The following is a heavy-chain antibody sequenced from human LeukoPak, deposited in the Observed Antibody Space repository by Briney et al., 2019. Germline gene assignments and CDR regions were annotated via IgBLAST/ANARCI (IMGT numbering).Heavy chain of an antibody. J-gene: IGHJ2*01. Sequence: GGSLRLSRAASGFTFSSYAMSWVRQAPGKGLEWVSAISGSGGSTYYADSVKGRFTISRDNSKNTLYLQMNSLRAEDTAVYYCASPRGYCSSTSCYAGDWYFDLWGRGTLVTVSS. CDR2: ISGSGGST. V-gene: IGHV3-23*01. CDR1: GFTFSSYA. D-gene: IGHD2-2*01. CDR3: ASPRGYCSSTSCYAGDWYFDL.